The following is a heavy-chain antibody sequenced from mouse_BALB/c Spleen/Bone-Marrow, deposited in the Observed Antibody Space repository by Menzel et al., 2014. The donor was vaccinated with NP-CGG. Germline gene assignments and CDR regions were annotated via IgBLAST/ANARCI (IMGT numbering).Heavy chain of an antibody. CDR1: GYSFTGYY. CDR2: ISCYNGAT. Sequence: LVKTGASVKISCKVSGYSFTGYYMHWVKQSHGKSLEWIGYISCYNGATSYNQKFKGKATFTVDTSSSTAYMQFNSLTPEDSAVYYGARGDGYYVDFDYRGQGTTLTVSS. D-gene: IGHD2-3*01. CDR3: ARGDGYYVDFDY. V-gene: IGHV1S34*01. J-gene: IGHJ2*01.